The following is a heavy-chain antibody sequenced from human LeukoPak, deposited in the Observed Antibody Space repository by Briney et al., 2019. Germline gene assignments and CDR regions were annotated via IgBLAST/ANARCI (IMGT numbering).Heavy chain of an antibody. D-gene: IGHD3-22*01. J-gene: IGHJ4*02. CDR2: IFSNDEK. V-gene: IGHV2-26*01. CDR3: ARMSGYYDTSGYYYVFDY. Sequence: SGPTLVNPTETLTLTCTVSGFSLSNARMGVSWIRQPPGKALEWLAHIFSNDEKSYSTSLKSRLTISKDTSKSQVVVTMTNMDPVDTATYYCARMSGYYDTSGYYYVFDYWGQGTLVTVSS. CDR1: GFSLSNARMG.